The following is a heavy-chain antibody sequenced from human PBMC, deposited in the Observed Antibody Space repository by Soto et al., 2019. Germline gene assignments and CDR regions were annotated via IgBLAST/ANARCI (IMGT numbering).Heavy chain of an antibody. V-gene: IGHV4-31*03. Sequence: QVQLQESGPGLVKPSQTLSLTCTVSGGSISSGGYYWSWIRQHPGKGLEWIGYIYYSGSTYYNPSLKCRVTISVDTSKNQFALKLSSVTAADTPVYYCARSPEATVTAFDYWGQGTLVTVSS. CDR1: GGSISSGGYY. J-gene: IGHJ4*02. D-gene: IGHD4-17*01. CDR3: ARSPEATVTAFDY. CDR2: IYYSGST.